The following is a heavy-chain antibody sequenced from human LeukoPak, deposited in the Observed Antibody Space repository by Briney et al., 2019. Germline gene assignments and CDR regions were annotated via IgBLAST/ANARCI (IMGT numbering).Heavy chain of an antibody. Sequence: PGGSLRLSCAASGSSFSSYAMTWVRKAPGKGLEWVSTISGSGGGTYYADSVKGLFTISRDNSKNTLYLQMNRLRAEDTAVYYCAKCGAAALYSMDVWGQGATATVSS. D-gene: IGHD6-13*01. CDR1: GSSFSSYA. CDR2: ISGSGGGT. J-gene: IGHJ6*02. V-gene: IGHV3-23*01. CDR3: AKCGAAALYSMDV.